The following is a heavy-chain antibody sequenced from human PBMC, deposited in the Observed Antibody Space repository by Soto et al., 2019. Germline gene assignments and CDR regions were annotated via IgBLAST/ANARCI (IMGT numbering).Heavy chain of an antibody. CDR1: GFTFSSYA. D-gene: IGHD2-2*01. Sequence: GGSLRLSCAASGFTFSSYAMSWVRQAPGKGLEWVSAISGSGGSTYYADSVKGRFTISRDNSKNTLYLQMNSLRAEDTAVYYCAKDPRYCISTSYRNPRRFDPWGQGTLVTVSS. V-gene: IGHV3-23*01. CDR2: ISGSGGST. CDR3: AKDPRYCISTSYRNPRRFDP. J-gene: IGHJ5*02.